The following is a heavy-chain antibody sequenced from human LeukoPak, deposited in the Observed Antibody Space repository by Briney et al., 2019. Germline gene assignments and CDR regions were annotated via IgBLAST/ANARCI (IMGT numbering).Heavy chain of an antibody. J-gene: IGHJ5*02. CDR3: ARSGYYYGSGSYWFDP. Sequence: PSETLSLTCTVSGYSISSGYYWGWIRPPPGKGLEWIGGIYHSGSTYYNPSLKSRVTISVDTSKNQSSLKLSSVTAADTAVYYCARSGYYYGSGSYWFDPWGQGTLVTVSS. V-gene: IGHV4-38-2*02. CDR2: IYHSGST. D-gene: IGHD3-10*01. CDR1: GYSISSGYY.